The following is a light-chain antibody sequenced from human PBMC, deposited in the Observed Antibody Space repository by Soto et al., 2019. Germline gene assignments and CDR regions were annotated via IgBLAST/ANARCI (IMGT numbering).Light chain of an antibody. Sequence: EIVLTQPPGTLSLSPGERATLSCRASQSVSSSYLAWYQQKPGQAPRLLIYGASNRATGIPDRFSGSGSGTDFTLTISRLEPEDFAVYYCQQYDNSRTFGQGTKVDIK. J-gene: IGKJ1*01. V-gene: IGKV3-20*01. CDR3: QQYDNSRT. CDR2: GAS. CDR1: QSVSSSY.